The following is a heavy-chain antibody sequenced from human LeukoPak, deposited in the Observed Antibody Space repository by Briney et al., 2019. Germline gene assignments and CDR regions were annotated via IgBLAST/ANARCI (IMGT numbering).Heavy chain of an antibody. D-gene: IGHD3-22*01. J-gene: IGHJ3*02. Sequence: PGGSLRLSCAASGFTLSSYSMNWVRQAPGKGLEWVSYISSSSSTIYYADSVKGRFTISRDNAKNSLYLQMNSLRAEDTAVYYCARDKVVVIRRTDAFDIWGQRTMVTVSS. CDR1: GFTLSSYS. CDR3: ARDKVVVIRRTDAFDI. CDR2: ISSSSSTI. V-gene: IGHV3-48*04.